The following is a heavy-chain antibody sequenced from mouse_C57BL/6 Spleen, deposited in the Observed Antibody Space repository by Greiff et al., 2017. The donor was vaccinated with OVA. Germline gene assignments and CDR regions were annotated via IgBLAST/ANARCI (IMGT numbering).Heavy chain of an antibody. D-gene: IGHD2-1*01. V-gene: IGHV5-12*01. CDR2: ISNGGGST. CDR3: ARLCIYYGGYAMDY. J-gene: IGHJ4*01. Sequence: EVQLVESGGGLVQPGGSLKLSCAASGFTFSDYYMYWVRQTPEKRLEWVAYISNGGGSTYYPDTVKGRFTISRDNAKKTQYLQMRRLKSEDTAMYYGARLCIYYGGYAMDYWGQGTSVTVSS. CDR1: GFTFSDYY.